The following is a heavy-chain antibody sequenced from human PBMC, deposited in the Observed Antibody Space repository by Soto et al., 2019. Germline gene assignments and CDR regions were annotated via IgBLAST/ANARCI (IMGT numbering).Heavy chain of an antibody. CDR2: MNPNSGNT. V-gene: IGHV1-8*01. CDR1: ESTFINYD. CDR3: VRMASSGTLNWFDP. D-gene: IGHD1-1*01. J-gene: IGHJ5*02. Sequence: ASVKVSCKATESTFINYDISWVRQATGQGLEWMGWMNPNSGNTGYALKFKGRVSMTRNTSIYTVYLELSSLASDDTAVYYCVRMASSGTLNWFDPWGQGTLVTVSS.